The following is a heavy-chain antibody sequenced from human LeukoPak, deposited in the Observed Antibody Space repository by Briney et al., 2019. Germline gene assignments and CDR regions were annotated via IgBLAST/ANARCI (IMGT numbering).Heavy chain of an antibody. D-gene: IGHD4-23*01. CDR2: IYHSGST. V-gene: IGHV4-30-2*01. CDR1: GGSISSGGYS. CDR3: ARVDYGGNSSPYYFDY. J-gene: IGHJ4*02. Sequence: SETLSLTCAVSGGSISSGGYSWSWIRQPPGKGLEWIGYIYHSGSTYYNPSLKSRVTISVDRSKNQFSLKLSSVTAADTAVYYCARVDYGGNSSPYYFDYWGQGTLVTVSS.